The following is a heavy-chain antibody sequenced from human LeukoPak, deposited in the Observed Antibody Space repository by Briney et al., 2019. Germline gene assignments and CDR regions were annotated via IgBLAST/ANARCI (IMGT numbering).Heavy chain of an antibody. J-gene: IGHJ4*02. CDR2: IYYSGST. V-gene: IGHV4-30-4*01. Sequence: SETLSLTCTVSGGSISSGDYYWNWIRQPPGKGLEWIGYIYYSGSTYYNPSLKSRVSISVDTSKNQFSLKLSSVTAADTAVYYCARGGVRGVIITTDHFDYWGQGTLVTVSS. CDR1: GGSISSGDYY. CDR3: ARGGVRGVIITTDHFDY. D-gene: IGHD3-10*01.